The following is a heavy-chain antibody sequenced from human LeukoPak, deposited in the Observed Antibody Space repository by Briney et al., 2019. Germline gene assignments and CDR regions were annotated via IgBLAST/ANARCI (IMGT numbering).Heavy chain of an antibody. CDR1: GYTFTSYY. V-gene: IGHV1-46*01. CDR2: TNPSGGST. J-gene: IGHJ6*02. CDR3: ARGQRYCSSTSCYLYDYYYYGMDV. Sequence: ASVKVSCKASGYTFTSYYMHWVRQAPGQGLEWMGITNPSGGSTSYAQKFQGRVTMTRDTSTSTVYMELSSLRSEDTAVYYCARGQRYCSSTSCYLYDYYYYGMDVWGQGTTVTVSS. D-gene: IGHD2-2*01.